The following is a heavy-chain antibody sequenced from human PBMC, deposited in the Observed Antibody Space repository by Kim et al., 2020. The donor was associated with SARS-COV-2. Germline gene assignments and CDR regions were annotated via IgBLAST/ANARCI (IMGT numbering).Heavy chain of an antibody. CDR1: GFTFSSYA. CDR3: AKDNANGFNFGC. V-gene: IGHV3-23*01. J-gene: IGHJ4*02. Sequence: GGSLRLSCAASGFTFSSYAMSWVRQAPGKGLEWVSAISGAGGSTYYADSVKGRFTISRDNSKNTLYLQMNSLRAEDTAVYYCAKDNANGFNFGCGGQRTLVTVSS. CDR2: ISGAGGST.